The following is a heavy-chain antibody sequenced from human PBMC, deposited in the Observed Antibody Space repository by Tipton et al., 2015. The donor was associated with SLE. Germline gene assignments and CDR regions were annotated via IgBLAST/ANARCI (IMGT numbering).Heavy chain of an antibody. D-gene: IGHD6-19*01. CDR3: ARSTGWYGVYFDF. J-gene: IGHJ4*02. CDR2: ISTSGST. V-gene: IGHV4-61*09. CDR1: GGSISSGSYY. Sequence: TLSLTCTVSGGSISSGSYYWNWFRQPAGKGLEWIGYISTSGSTNYNPSLKSRVTISVDTSKNQFSLKLSSVTAADTAVYYCARSTGWYGVYFDFWGQGTLVTVSS.